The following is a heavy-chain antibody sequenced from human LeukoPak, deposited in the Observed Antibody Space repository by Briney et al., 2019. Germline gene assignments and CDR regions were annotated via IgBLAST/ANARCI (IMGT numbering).Heavy chain of an antibody. CDR1: GFTFSSYA. D-gene: IGHD3-10*01. J-gene: IGHJ4*02. V-gene: IGHV3-23*01. CDR2: ISGSGGST. Sequence: GASLRLSCAASGFTFSSYAMSWVRQARGKGLEWVSAISGSGGSTYYADSVKGRSTISRDNSKNTLYLQMNSLRAEDTAVYYCAKYGGFGYFDYWGQGTLVTVSS. CDR3: AKYGGFGYFDY.